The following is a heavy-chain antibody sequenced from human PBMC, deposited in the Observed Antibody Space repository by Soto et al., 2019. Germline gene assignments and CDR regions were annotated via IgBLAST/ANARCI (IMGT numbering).Heavy chain of an antibody. D-gene: IGHD3-10*01. Sequence: PGGSLRLSCAASGFTFGNYAMTWVRQAPGKGLEWVSSINSDGDFTYYADSVKGRFIISRDNSNNTLFLQVNSLRAEDTAIYYCAKDALPNYYGSGSPNWGQGTLVTV. J-gene: IGHJ4*02. CDR2: INSDGDFT. CDR3: AKDALPNYYGSGSPN. CDR1: GFTFGNYA. V-gene: IGHV3-23*01.